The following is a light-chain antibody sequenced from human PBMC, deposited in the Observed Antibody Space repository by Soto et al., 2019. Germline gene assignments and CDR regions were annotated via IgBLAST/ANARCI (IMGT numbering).Light chain of an antibody. Sequence: QSALTQPASVSGSPGQSITISCTGTSSDVGGYNFVSWYQHHPGKAPKLMISGVTNRPSGISDRFSGSKSGNTASLTISGLQADDEADYYCTSYTTRHKSVLFGGGTTVTVL. CDR3: TSYTTRHKSVL. CDR1: SSDVGGYNF. J-gene: IGLJ2*01. CDR2: GVT. V-gene: IGLV2-14*01.